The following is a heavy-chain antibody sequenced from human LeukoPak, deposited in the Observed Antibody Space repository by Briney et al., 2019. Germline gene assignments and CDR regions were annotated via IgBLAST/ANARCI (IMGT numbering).Heavy chain of an antibody. Sequence: GGSLTLSCSACGFTFKNFGMHWGRQAPGKGLEWVAGIWYYGRNKYYADSVKGRFNICRDSSKNTVSLQMNTLRAEDTAVYYCARDRASTYFDYWGQGTLVTVSS. V-gene: IGHV3-33*01. CDR2: IWYYGRNK. CDR3: ARDRASTYFDY. CDR1: GFTFKNFG. J-gene: IGHJ4*02.